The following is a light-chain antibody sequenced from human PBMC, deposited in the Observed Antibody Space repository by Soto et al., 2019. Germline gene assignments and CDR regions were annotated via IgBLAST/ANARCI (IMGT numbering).Light chain of an antibody. CDR1: EGVSLS. CDR2: GAS. V-gene: IGKV3-15*01. J-gene: IGKJ1*01. Sequence: EIVLTQSPATLSVSLGDSVTLSCRASEGVSLSLAWFQMRPGQPPRLLIYGASTRATDIPARFSGSGSGTDFTLTISSLQSEDFAVYFCQQYHIWPSWTFGQGTKVEL. CDR3: QQYHIWPSWT.